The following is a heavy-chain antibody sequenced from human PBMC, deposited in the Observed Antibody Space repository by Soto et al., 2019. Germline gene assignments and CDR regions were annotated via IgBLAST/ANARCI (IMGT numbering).Heavy chain of an antibody. CDR1: TFSSYA. CDR3: ASYSSVGNYDFLNPTGYYYGMDV. D-gene: IGHD3-3*01. CDR2: IIPIFGTA. Sequence: TFSSYAISWVRQAPGQGLEWMGGIIPIFGTANYAQKFQGRVTITADKSTSTAYMELSSLRSEDTAVYYCASYSSVGNYDFLNPTGYYYGMDVWGQGTTVTVSS. J-gene: IGHJ6*02. V-gene: IGHV1-69*06.